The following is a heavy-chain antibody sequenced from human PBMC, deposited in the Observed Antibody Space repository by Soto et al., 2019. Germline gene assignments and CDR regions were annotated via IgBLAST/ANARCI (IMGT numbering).Heavy chain of an antibody. D-gene: IGHD6-13*01. CDR1: GFIFGDYA. Sequence: GGSLRLSCTTSGFIFGDYAMSWFRLAPGKGLEWVGIVGSTAYGETTEYAASVRGRFTISRDNSKSIAYLQMNSLTSEDTAVYYCARYTYTSRYSYYGMDVWGHGTTVTVSS. V-gene: IGHV3-49*03. CDR3: ARYTYTSRYSYYGMDV. J-gene: IGHJ6*02. CDR2: VGSTAYGETT.